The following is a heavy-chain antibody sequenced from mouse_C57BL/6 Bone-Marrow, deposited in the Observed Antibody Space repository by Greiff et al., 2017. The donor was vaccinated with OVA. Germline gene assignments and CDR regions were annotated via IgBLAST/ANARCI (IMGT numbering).Heavy chain of an antibody. D-gene: IGHD2-4*01. CDR3: VRWGYYDYGDV. CDR1: GFSFNTYA. V-gene: IGHV10-1*01. Sequence: DVKLVESGGGLVQPKGSLKLSCAASGFSFNTYAMNWVRQAPGKGLEWVARIRSKSNNYATYYADSVKDRFTISRDDSESMLYLQMNNLKTEDTAMYYCVRWGYYDYGDVWGTGTTVTVSS. J-gene: IGHJ1*03. CDR2: IRSKSNNYAT.